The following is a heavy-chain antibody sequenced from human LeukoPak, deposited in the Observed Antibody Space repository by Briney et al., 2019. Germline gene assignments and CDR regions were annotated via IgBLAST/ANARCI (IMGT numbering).Heavy chain of an antibody. Sequence: GASVKVSCKASGYTFTSYGISWVRQAPGQGLEWMGWISAYNGNTNYAQKLQGRVTMTTDTPTSTAYMELRSLRSDDTAVYYCARESHYDILTGRHFYGVGYLDYWGQGTLVTVSS. J-gene: IGHJ4*02. CDR1: GYTFTSYG. D-gene: IGHD3-9*01. V-gene: IGHV1-18*01. CDR2: ISAYNGNT. CDR3: ARESHYDILTGRHFYGVGYLDY.